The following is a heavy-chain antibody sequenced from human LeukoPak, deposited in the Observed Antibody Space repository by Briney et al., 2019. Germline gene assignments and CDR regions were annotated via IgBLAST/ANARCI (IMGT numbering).Heavy chain of an antibody. CDR2: MNPHSGGT. CDR1: GYTLTAYY. J-gene: IGHJ6*02. V-gene: IGHV1-2*02. D-gene: IGHD2-2*01. CDR3: ARAERTVSGLDV. Sequence: ASVKVSCTASGYTLTAYYIHWVRQAPGQGLEWMGWMNPHSGGTNYAQKFRGRVSITKDTTINTAYLELTGLTSDDTALYYCARAERTVSGLDVWGQGTTVTVSS.